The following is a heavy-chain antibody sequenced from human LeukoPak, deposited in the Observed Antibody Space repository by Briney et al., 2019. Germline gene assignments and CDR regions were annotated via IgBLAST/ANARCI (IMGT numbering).Heavy chain of an antibody. CDR1: GGSFSGYY. J-gene: IGHJ4*02. CDR3: ARLGGYSSSSEEGY. CDR2: INHSGST. Sequence: PSETLSLTCAVYGGSFSGYYWSWIRQPPGKGLEWIGEINHSGSTNYNPSLKSRVTISVDTSKNQFSLKLSSVTAADTAVYYCARLGGYSSSSEEGYWGQGTLVTVSS. D-gene: IGHD6-6*01. V-gene: IGHV4-34*01.